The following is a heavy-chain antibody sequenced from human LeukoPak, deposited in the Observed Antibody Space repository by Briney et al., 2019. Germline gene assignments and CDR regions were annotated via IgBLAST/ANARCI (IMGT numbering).Heavy chain of an antibody. Sequence: PSETLSLTCTVSGASISSNNYYWGWVRQPPGKGLEWIGNIYSSGNTYYNASLKSRVTIHIDTSKNQFSLNLSSVTAADTAVYYCARDLRSGYGSGSEYYYYYYMDVWGKGTTVTVSS. J-gene: IGHJ6*03. CDR1: GASISSNNYY. V-gene: IGHV4-39*02. CDR2: IYSSGNT. CDR3: ARDLRSGYGSGSEYYYYYYMDV. D-gene: IGHD3-10*01.